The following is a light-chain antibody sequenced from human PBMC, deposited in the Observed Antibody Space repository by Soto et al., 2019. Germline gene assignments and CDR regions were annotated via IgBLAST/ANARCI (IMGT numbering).Light chain of an antibody. CDR3: IIWNSSRCSWV. Sequence: QLVLTQPTSLSASPGASARLTCTFSSGIILGSYRIIWYQQKPEKPPRYLLNKDSESSKHQGSVVPSRFSWSKDASRNAGILVISGLQSEDEDDDYCIIWNSSRCSWVVGKGTQLTVL. CDR2: KDSESSK. CDR1: SGIILGSYR. V-gene: IGLV5-45*01. J-gene: IGLJ3*02.